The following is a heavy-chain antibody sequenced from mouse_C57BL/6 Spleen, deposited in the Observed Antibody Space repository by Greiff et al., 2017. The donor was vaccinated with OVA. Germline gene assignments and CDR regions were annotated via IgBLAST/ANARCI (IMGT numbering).Heavy chain of an antibody. CDR1: GYTFTNYW. J-gene: IGHJ2*01. CDR2: INPSSGYT. V-gene: IGHV1-7*01. Sequence: VQLQQSGAELAKPGASVKLSCKASGYTFTNYWMHWVKQRTGQGLEWIGYINPSSGYTKYNQKFKDKATLTADKSSSTAYMQLSSLTYEDSAVYSCARDIITTWAIFDDWGKGTTLTVSS. D-gene: IGHD1-1*01. CDR3: ARDIITTWAIFDD.